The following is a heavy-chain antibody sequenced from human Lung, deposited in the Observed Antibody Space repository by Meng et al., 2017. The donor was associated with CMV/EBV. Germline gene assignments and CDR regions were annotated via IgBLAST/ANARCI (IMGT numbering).Heavy chain of an antibody. D-gene: IGHD3-3*01. V-gene: IGHV1-46*01. Sequence: ASXXVSXKASGYTFTYYYIHWVRQAPGQGLEWMGIINASGGNTNYAQKFQGRVTMTRDTSTSTVYMELSSLRSEDTAVYYCARGQGSTFGTGYGMEVWGQGTXVTVSS. J-gene: IGHJ6*02. CDR3: ARGQGSTFGTGYGMEV. CDR1: GYTFTYYY. CDR2: INASGGNT.